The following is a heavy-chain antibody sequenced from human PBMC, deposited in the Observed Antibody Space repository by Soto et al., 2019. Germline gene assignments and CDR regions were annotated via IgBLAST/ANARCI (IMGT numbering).Heavy chain of an antibody. J-gene: IGHJ6*02. CDR2: ISAKKGNT. V-gene: IGHV1-18*04. CDR3: AREILSPDFYFHGMDV. CDR1: GYTFTSYG. D-gene: IGHD2-15*01. Sequence: QGQLVQSGAEVKKPGASVKVSCKASGYTFTSYGISWVRQAPGQGLYGMGWISAKKGNTKYAQKFQGRVTMTTDTSTSTAYMELRSLRSDDTAVYYCAREILSPDFYFHGMDVWGQGTTVTVSS.